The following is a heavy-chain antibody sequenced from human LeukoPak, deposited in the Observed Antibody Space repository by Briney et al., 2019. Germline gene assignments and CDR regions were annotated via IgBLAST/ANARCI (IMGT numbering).Heavy chain of an antibody. CDR3: ARSLFFGDDDY. D-gene: IGHD2-21*01. Sequence: GGSLRLSCAASGFTFSNYAMHWVRQAPGKGLEWVAVISYDGSNKYYADSVKDRFTISRDNSKNTLYLQMNSLRAEDTAVFYCARSLFFGDDDYWGQGTLVTVSS. CDR1: GFTFSNYA. V-gene: IGHV3-30*04. CDR2: ISYDGSNK. J-gene: IGHJ4*02.